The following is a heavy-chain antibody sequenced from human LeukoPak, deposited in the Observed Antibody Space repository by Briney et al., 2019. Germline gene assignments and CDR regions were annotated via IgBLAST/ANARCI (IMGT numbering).Heavy chain of an antibody. Sequence: TLSLTCTVSGGSISSGDYYWIWIRQPPGKGPEWIGYIYYSGSTYYNPSLKSRATISGDTSKNQFSLKVNSVTAADTAVYYCARGSWSSSIDYWGQGTLVTVSS. J-gene: IGHJ4*02. D-gene: IGHD6-6*01. CDR3: ARGSWSSSIDY. CDR1: GGSISSGDYY. CDR2: IYYSGST. V-gene: IGHV4-30-4*01.